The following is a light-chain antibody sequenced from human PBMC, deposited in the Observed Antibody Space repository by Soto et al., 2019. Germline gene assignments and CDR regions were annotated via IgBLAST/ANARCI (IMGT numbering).Light chain of an antibody. Sequence: QSVLTQPASVSGSPGQSITISCTGTSSDVGGYNYVSWYQQHPGKAPKLMIYDVSNWPSGVSNRFSGSKSGNTASLTISGLQAEDEADYYCSSYTSSSTLGVFGGGTQLTVL. CDR1: SSDVGGYNY. V-gene: IGLV2-14*01. CDR2: DVS. CDR3: SSYTSSSTLGV. J-gene: IGLJ2*01.